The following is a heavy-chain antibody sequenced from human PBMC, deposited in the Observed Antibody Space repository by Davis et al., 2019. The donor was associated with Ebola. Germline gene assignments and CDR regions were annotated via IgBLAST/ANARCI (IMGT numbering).Heavy chain of an antibody. CDR2: IIPIFGTA. V-gene: IGHV1-69*13. D-gene: IGHD2-15*01. CDR3: ASLDGTPYCSGGSCYSAFDI. CDR1: GGTFINYA. J-gene: IGHJ3*02. Sequence: SVKVSCKASGGTFINYAISWVRQAPGQGLEWMGGIIPIFGTANYAQKFQGRVTITADESTSTAYMELSSLRSEDTAVYYCASLDGTPYCSGGSCYSAFDIWGQGTMVTVSS.